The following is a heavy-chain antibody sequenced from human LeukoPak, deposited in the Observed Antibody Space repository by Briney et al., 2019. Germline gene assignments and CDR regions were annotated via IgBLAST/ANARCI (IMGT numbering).Heavy chain of an antibody. V-gene: IGHV1-46*01. D-gene: IGHD6-6*01. CDR2: INPSGGST. J-gene: IGHJ5*02. CDR3: ARVTIAARPKGWFDP. CDR1: GYTFTSYY. Sequence: VASMKVSCKASGYTFTSYYMHWVRQAPGQGLEWMGIINPSGGSTSYAQKFQGRVTMTRDTSTSTVYMELSSLRSEDTAVYYCARVTIAARPKGWFDPWGQGTLVTVSS.